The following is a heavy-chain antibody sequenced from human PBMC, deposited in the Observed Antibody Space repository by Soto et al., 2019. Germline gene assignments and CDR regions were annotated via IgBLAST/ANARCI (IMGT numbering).Heavy chain of an antibody. D-gene: IGHD4-17*01. CDR3: TPDPYRNYGDY. CDR2: IKSKTDGGTT. J-gene: IGHJ4*02. CDR1: SVSNAW. Sequence: SVSNAWMNWVRQAPGKGLEWVGRIKSKTDGGTTDYAAPVKGRFTISRDDSKNTLYLQMNSLKTDETAVYYCTPDPYRNYGDYWVQGTLVTVSS. V-gene: IGHV3-15*07.